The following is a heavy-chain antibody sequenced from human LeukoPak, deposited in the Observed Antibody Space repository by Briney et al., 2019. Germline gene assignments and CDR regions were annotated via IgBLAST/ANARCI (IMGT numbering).Heavy chain of an antibody. CDR2: INAGNGNT. CDR1: GYTFTSYA. Sequence: ASVKVSCMASGYTFTSYAMHWVRQAPGQRLEWMGWINAGNGNTKYSQKFQGRVTITRDTSASTAYMELSSLRSEDTAVYYCARVCSSTSCFNYWGQGTLVTVSS. J-gene: IGHJ4*02. CDR3: ARVCSSTSCFNY. D-gene: IGHD2-2*01. V-gene: IGHV1-3*01.